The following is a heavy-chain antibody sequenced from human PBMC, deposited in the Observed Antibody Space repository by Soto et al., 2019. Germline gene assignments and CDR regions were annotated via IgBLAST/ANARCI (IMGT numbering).Heavy chain of an antibody. CDR1: GYSFTSYW. CDR2: IDPSDSYT. V-gene: IGHV5-10-1*01. CDR3: ARGCGEDYNWFDP. J-gene: IGHJ5*02. Sequence: PGESLKISCKGSGYSFTSYWISWVRQMPGKGLEWMGRIDPSDSYTNYSPSFQGHVTISADKSISTAYLQWSSLKASDTAMYYCARGCGEDYNWFDPRAQGTPVTVSS. D-gene: IGHD2-15*01.